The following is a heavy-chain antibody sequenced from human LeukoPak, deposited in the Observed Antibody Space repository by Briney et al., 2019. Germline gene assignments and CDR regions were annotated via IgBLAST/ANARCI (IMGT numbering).Heavy chain of an antibody. Sequence: PGGSLRLSCSASGFTFSSYAMHWVRQAPGKGLEYVSAISSNGGSTYYADSVKGIFTISRDNSKNTLYLQMSSLRAEDTAVYYCVKRSDSSGYYYMSYWGQGTLVTVSS. D-gene: IGHD3-22*01. J-gene: IGHJ4*02. CDR1: GFTFSSYA. CDR3: VKRSDSSGYYYMSY. CDR2: ISSNGGST. V-gene: IGHV3-64D*09.